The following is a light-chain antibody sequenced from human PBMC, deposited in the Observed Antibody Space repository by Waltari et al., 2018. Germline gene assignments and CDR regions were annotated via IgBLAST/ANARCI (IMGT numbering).Light chain of an antibody. CDR2: GVS. CDR1: QEITRW. CDR3: QQAQSLPIT. V-gene: IGKV1-12*01. J-gene: IGKJ5*01. Sequence: DIEMTQSQSSVSASVGDSVTITCRASQEITRWLAWYQQRPGKAPKLLIYGVSTLQRGVPSRFSGSHSGTNFTLTISTLQPDDFATYYCQQAQSLPITFGQGTRLEIK.